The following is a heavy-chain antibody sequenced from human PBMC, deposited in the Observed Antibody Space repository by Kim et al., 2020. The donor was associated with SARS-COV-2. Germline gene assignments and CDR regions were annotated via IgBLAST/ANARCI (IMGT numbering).Heavy chain of an antibody. J-gene: IGHJ4*02. V-gene: IGHV4-31*03. CDR1: GGSISSGGYY. Sequence: SETLSLTCTVSGGSISSGGYYWSWIRQHPGKGPEWIGYIYYSGSTYYNPSLKSRVTISVDTSKNQFSLKLSSATAADTAVYYCARDRASTFDYWGQGTLVTVSS. CDR2: IYYSGST. CDR3: ARDRASTFDY.